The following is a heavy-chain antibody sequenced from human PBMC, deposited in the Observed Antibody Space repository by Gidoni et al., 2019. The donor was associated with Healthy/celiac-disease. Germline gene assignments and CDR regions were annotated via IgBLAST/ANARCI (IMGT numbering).Heavy chain of an antibody. J-gene: IGHJ4*02. CDR1: GFTFSSYS. V-gene: IGHV3-21*01. D-gene: IGHD4-17*01. CDR2: ISSSSSYI. Sequence: EVQLVESGGGLVKPGGSLRLSCAASGFTFSSYSMNWVRQAPGKGREWVSSISSSSSYIYYADSVKGRFTISRDNAKNSLYLQMNSLRAEDTAVYYCARDKSTTVVKEGYFDYWGQGTLVTVSS. CDR3: ARDKSTTVVKEGYFDY.